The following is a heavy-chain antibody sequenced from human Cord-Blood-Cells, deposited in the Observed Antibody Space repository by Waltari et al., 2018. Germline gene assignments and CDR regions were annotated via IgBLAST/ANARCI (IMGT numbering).Heavy chain of an antibody. CDR1: GFSLSTSGLC. Sequence: QVTLRESGPAPVKPTQTLTLTCTSSGFSLSTSGLCVSWIRQPPGKALEWLARIDWDDDKYYSTSLKTRLTISKDTSKDQVVLTMTNMDPVDTATYYCARIGGDGYNDYWGQGTLVTVSS. CDR3: ARIGGDGYNDY. J-gene: IGHJ4*02. CDR2: IDWDDDK. V-gene: IGHV2-70*15. D-gene: IGHD5-12*01.